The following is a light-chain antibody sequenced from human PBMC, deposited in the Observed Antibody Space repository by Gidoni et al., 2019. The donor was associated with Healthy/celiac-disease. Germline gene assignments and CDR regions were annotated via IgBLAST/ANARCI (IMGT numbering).Light chain of an antibody. CDR1: SSNLGSNY. CDR3: AAWDDSLSGPNVV. CDR2: RNN. V-gene: IGLV1-47*01. J-gene: IGLJ2*01. Sequence: QSVLTQPPSASGTPGQRVPISCSGSSSNLGSNYVYWYQQLPGTAPKLLIYRNNQRPSGVPDRFSGSKSGTSASLAISGLRSEDEADYYCAAWDDSLSGPNVVFGGGTKLTVL.